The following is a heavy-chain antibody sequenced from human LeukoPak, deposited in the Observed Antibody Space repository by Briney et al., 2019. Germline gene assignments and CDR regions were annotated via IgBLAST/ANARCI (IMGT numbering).Heavy chain of an antibody. CDR3: ARVTRTGYFDY. V-gene: IGHV3-74*01. CDR1: GFTFSSYW. Sequence: PGGSLRLSCAASGFTFSSYWMHWVRHAPGKGLVWVSRINSDGSSTSYADSVKGRFTISRDNAKNTLYLQMNSLRAEDTAVYYCARVTRTGYFDYWGQGTLVTVSS. J-gene: IGHJ4*02. D-gene: IGHD3-10*01. CDR2: INSDGSST.